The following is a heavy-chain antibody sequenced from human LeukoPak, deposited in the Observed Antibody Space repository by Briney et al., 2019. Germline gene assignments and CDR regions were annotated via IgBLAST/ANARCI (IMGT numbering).Heavy chain of an antibody. CDR3: ARGYFDPHNWFDP. CDR1: GGSISSGDYY. D-gene: IGHD3-9*01. V-gene: IGHV4-30-4*01. J-gene: IGHJ5*02. CDR2: IYYSGST. Sequence: SQTLSLTCTVSGGSISSGDYYWSWIRQPPGKGLEWIGYIYYSGSTYYNPSLKSRVTISVDTSKNQFSLKLSSVTAADTAVYYCARGYFDPHNWFDPWGQGTLVTVSS.